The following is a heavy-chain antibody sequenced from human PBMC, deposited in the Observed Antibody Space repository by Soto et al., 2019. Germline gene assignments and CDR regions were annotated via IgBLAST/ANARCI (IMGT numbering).Heavy chain of an antibody. CDR2: ISYDGSNK. V-gene: IGHV3-30*03. J-gene: IGHJ4*02. CDR1: GFTFSSYG. CDR3: VAGQYFFDY. D-gene: IGHD6-19*01. Sequence: GGSLRLSCAASGFTFSSYGMHWVRQAPGKGLEWVAVISYDGSNKYYADSVKGRFTFSRDNSKKTLYLQMNSLRADDTAVYYCVAGQYFFDYCGQGTLVTVSS.